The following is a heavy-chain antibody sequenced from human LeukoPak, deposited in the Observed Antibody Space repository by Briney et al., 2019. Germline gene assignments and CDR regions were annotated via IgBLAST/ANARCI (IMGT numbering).Heavy chain of an antibody. CDR1: GYTFTGYY. V-gene: IGHV1-2*06. CDR2: INPNSGGT. J-gene: IGHJ4*02. CDR3: ASLAPTASGYSSSWYLRGDGY. Sequence: GASVKVSCKASGYTFTGYYMHWVRQAPGQGLEWMGRINPNSGGTNYAQKFQGRVTMTRDTSISTAYMELSRQRSDDTAVYYCASLAPTASGYSSSWYLRGDGYWGQGTLVTVSS. D-gene: IGHD6-13*01.